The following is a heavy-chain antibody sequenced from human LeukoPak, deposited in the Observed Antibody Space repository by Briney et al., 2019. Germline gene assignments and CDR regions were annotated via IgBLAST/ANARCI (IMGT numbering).Heavy chain of an antibody. V-gene: IGHV3-23*01. CDR3: AKDLMPAAPTRFDY. CDR2: IRSTGTNT. CDR1: GFTFSSYA. D-gene: IGHD2-2*01. J-gene: IGHJ4*02. Sequence: GGSLRLSCAASGFTFSSYAMSWVRQAPGKGLEWLSAIRSTGTNTYYADSVKGRFTISRDNSKNTLFLQMNSLRAEDTAVYYCAKDLMPAAPTRFDYWGQGTLVTVSS.